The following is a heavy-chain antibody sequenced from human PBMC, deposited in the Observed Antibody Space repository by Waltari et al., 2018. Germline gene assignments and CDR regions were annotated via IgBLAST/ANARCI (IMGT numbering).Heavy chain of an antibody. V-gene: IGHV3-21*01. Sequence: DVQLVESGGGLVKPGGSLRLSCAASGFTFSSYSMHWVRQAAGKGLEWVASISSGGTYIYYTYSVKGRFTISRGSVTDSLYLQMNSLRVEDTATYFCVRSTSWRYYFDTWGQGTLVAVSS. CDR2: ISSGGTYI. J-gene: IGHJ4*02. CDR1: GFTFSSYS. D-gene: IGHD6-13*01. CDR3: VRSTSWRYYFDT.